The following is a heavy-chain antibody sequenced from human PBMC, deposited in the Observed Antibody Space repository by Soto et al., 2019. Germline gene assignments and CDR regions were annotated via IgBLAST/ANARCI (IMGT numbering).Heavy chain of an antibody. D-gene: IGHD2-2*01. J-gene: IGHJ6*02. V-gene: IGHV3-30-3*01. Sequence: GGSLRLSCAASGFTFSSYAMHWVRQAPGKGLERVAVISYDGSNKYYADSVKGRFTISRDNSKNTLYLQMNSLRAEDTAVYYCARDGVDCSSTSCYFSYYYYGMDVWGQGTTVTVSS. CDR2: ISYDGSNK. CDR3: ARDGVDCSSTSCYFSYYYYGMDV. CDR1: GFTFSSYA.